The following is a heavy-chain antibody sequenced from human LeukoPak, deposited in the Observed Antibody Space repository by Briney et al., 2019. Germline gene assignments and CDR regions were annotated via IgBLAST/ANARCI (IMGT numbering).Heavy chain of an antibody. CDR2: INPSGGST. V-gene: IGHV1-46*01. CDR1: GYTFTSYY. Sequence: GASVKVSCKAPGYTFTSYYMHWVRQAPGQGLEWMGIINPSGGSTSYAQKFQGRVTMTRDMSTSTVYMELSSLRSEDTAVYYCARDRAHDILTGYYNLGYWGQGTLVTVSS. D-gene: IGHD3-9*01. CDR3: ARDRAHDILTGYYNLGY. J-gene: IGHJ4*02.